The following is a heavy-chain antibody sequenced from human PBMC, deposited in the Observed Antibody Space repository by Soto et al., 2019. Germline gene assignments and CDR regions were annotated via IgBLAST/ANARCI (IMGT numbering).Heavy chain of an antibody. CDR1: GGSISSYY. D-gene: IGHD3-3*01. CDR3: ARMGNYDFWSGYYTEPKFDP. Sequence: SETLSLTCTVSGGSISSYYWSWIRQPPGKGLEWIGYIYYSGSTNYNPSLKSRVTISVDTSKNQFSLKLSSVTAADTAVYYCARMGNYDFWSGYYTEPKFDPWGQGTLVTVSS. CDR2: IYYSGST. V-gene: IGHV4-59*01. J-gene: IGHJ5*02.